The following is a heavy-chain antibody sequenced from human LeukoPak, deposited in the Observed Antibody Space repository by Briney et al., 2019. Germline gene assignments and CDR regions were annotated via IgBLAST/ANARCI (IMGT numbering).Heavy chain of an antibody. J-gene: IGHJ4*02. Sequence: GGSLRLSCAASGFTFSSYSMNWVRQAPGKGLGWVSSISSSSSYIYYADSVKGRFTISRDNAKNSLYLQMNSLRAEDTAVYYCARGTTVTTLHLDYWGQGTLVTVSS. V-gene: IGHV3-21*01. CDR3: ARGTTVTTLHLDY. D-gene: IGHD4-17*01. CDR1: GFTFSSYS. CDR2: ISSSSSYI.